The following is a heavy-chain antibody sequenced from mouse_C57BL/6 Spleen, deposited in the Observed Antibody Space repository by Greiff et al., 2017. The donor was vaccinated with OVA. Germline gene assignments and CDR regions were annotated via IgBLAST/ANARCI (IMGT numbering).Heavy chain of an antibody. CDR2: IYPRSGNT. J-gene: IGHJ2*01. Sequence: VKLQESGAELARPGASVKLSCKASGYTFTSYGISWVKQRTGQGLEWIGEIYPRSGNTYYNEKFKGKATLTADKSSSTAYMELRSLTSADSAVSFCAGGSTTGDYWGQGTTLTVSS. CDR3: AGGSTTGDY. D-gene: IGHD2-1*01. V-gene: IGHV1-81*01. CDR1: GYTFTSYG.